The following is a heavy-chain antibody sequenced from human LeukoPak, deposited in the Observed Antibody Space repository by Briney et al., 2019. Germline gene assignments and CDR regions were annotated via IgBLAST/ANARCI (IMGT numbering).Heavy chain of an antibody. V-gene: IGHV3-21*01. CDR1: GFTFSSYS. D-gene: IGHD3-22*01. J-gene: IGHJ4*02. CDR2: ISSSSSYI. CDR3: ARAFCYDSSGYYYESTYHDY. Sequence: PGGSLRLSCAASGFTFSSYSMNWVRQAPGKGLEWVSSISSSSSYIYYADSVKGRFTISRDNAKNSLYLQMNSLRAEDTAVYYCARAFCYDSSGYYYESTYHDYWGQGTLVTVSS.